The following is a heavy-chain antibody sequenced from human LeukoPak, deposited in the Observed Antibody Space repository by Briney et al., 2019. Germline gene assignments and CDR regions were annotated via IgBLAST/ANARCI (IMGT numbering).Heavy chain of an antibody. D-gene: IGHD5-24*01. CDR1: GFTFSSYG. V-gene: IGHV3-33*06. Sequence: GGSLRLSCAASGFTFSSYGMHWVRQAPGKGLEWVAVNGSNKYYADSVKARFTISRYNSNNTLYLQMTCLRAEDTAVYYCAKGAGATITLGYFDYWGQGTLVTVSS. CDR2: NGSNK. CDR3: AKGAGATITLGYFDY. J-gene: IGHJ4*02.